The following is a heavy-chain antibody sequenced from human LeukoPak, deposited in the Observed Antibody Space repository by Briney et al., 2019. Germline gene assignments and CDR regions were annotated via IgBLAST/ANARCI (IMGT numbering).Heavy chain of an antibody. CDR3: AREHLQPIGVVIQSSDAFDI. V-gene: IGHV4-39*07. J-gene: IGHJ3*02. D-gene: IGHD3-3*01. CDR2: IYYSGST. CDR1: GGSISNTNYY. Sequence: PSETLSLTCTVSGGSISNTNYYWIWIRQPPGMGLECIGYIYYSGSTYYNPSLKSRVTISVGTSKNEFSLKLSSVAAADTAVYYCAREHLQPIGVVIQSSDAFDIWGQGTMVTVSS.